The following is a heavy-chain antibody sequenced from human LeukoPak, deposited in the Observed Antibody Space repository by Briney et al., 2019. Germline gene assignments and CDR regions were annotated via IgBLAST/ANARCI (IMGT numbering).Heavy chain of an antibody. CDR2: ISGSGGST. V-gene: IGHV3-23*01. D-gene: IGHD3-22*01. CDR1: GFTFSSYW. J-gene: IGHJ4*02. CDR3: ARRYYYDSSGYYAFDY. Sequence: GGSLRLSCAASGFTFSSYWMSWVRQAPGKGLEWVSAISGSGGSTYYADSVKGRFTISRDNSKNTLYLQMNSLRAEDTAVYYCARRYYYDSSGYYAFDYWGQGTLVTVSS.